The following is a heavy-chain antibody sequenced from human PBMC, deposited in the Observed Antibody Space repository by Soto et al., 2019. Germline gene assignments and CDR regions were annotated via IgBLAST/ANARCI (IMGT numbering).Heavy chain of an antibody. J-gene: IGHJ4*02. Sequence: QVQLVESGGGVVKPGRSLRLSCAASGFTFSSYGMHWVRQAPGKGLEWVAVISYDGSNKYYADSVKGRFTISRDNSKNTLYLQMNSLRAEDTAVYYCARDGGWDGTTIYYFDYWGQGTLVTVSS. CDR3: ARDGGWDGTTIYYFDY. CDR1: GFTFSSYG. CDR2: ISYDGSNK. D-gene: IGHD1-1*01. V-gene: IGHV3-30*03.